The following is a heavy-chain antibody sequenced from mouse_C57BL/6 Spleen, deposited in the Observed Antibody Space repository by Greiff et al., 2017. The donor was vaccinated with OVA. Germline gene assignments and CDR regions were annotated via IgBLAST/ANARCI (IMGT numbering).Heavy chain of an antibody. CDR3: TSPPGTGNYFDY. J-gene: IGHJ2*01. CDR2: IRNKANNHAT. V-gene: IGHV6-6*01. D-gene: IGHD4-1*01. Sequence: DVKLVESGGGLVQPGGSLKLSCAASGFTFSDAWMDWVRQSPEKGLEWVAEIRNKANNHATYYAESVKGRFTISRDDSKSSVYLQMNSLRAEDTGIYYCTSPPGTGNYFDYWGQGTTLTVSS. CDR1: GFTFSDAW.